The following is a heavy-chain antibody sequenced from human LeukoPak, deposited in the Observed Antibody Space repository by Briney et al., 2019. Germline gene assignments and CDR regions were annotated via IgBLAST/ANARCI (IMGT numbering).Heavy chain of an antibody. V-gene: IGHV3-23*01. D-gene: IGHD2-15*01. CDR3: AKDLTPHSHSGGYYLGAFDI. CDR2: LSGTGGGT. Sequence: GGSLRLSCAASGFSFDNCAMTWVCQAPGKGLEWVSSLSGTGGGTWYAGSVKGRFTISRDNSKNTVYLQMNSLRVEDTAIYYCAKDLTPHSHSGGYYLGAFDIWGHGTLLTVSS. CDR1: GFSFDNCA. J-gene: IGHJ3*02.